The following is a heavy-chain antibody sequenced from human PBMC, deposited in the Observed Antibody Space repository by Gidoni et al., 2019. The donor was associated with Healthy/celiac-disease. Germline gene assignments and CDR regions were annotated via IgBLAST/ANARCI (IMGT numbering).Heavy chain of an antibody. J-gene: IGHJ4*02. Sequence: QVQLVESGGGVVQPGRSLRLSCPASGFTFRTYGMSWVRQAPGKGLEWVAVISYDGSNEYYADSVQGRFTISRDNSKNTLYLQMNSLKGEDTAMYYCAKFQETLDYWGQGNLVTVSS. CDR1: GFTFRTYG. CDR2: ISYDGSNE. V-gene: IGHV3-30*18. CDR3: AKFQETLDY.